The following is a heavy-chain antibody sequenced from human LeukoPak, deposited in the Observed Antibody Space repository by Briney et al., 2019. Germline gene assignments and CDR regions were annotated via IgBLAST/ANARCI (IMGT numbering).Heavy chain of an antibody. V-gene: IGHV4-30-2*01. CDR1: GGSISSGGYY. J-gene: IGHJ5*02. CDR3: ARVVVVPAARGFDP. CDR2: IYHSGST. Sequence: PSETLSLTCTVSGGSISSGGYYWSWIRQPPGKGLEWIGYIYHSGSTYYNPSLKSRVTISVDRSKNQFSLKLSSVTAADTAVYYCARVVVVPAARGFDPWGQGTLVTVSP. D-gene: IGHD2-2*01.